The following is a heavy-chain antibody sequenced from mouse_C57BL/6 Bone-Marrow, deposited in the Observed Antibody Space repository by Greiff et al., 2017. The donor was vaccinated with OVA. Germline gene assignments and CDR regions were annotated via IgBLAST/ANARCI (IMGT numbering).Heavy chain of an antibody. CDR3: AREAAYGNRYFDV. Sequence: QVQLQQPGAELVRPGSSVKLSCKASGFHLTSYWMDWVKQRPGQGLEWIGNIYPSDSETHYNQKFKDKATLTVDKSSSTAYMQLSSLTSEDSAVYYCAREAAYGNRYFDVWGTGTTVTVSS. CDR1: GFHLTSYW. CDR2: IYPSDSET. V-gene: IGHV1-61*01. D-gene: IGHD2-1*01. J-gene: IGHJ1*03.